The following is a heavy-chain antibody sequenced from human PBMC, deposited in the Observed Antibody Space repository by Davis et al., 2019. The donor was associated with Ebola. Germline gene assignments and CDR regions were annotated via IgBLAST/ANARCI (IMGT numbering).Heavy chain of an antibody. CDR2: IYYSGST. CDR1: GGSISSSSYH. Sequence: MPSETLSLTCTVSGGSISSSSYHWGWIRQPPGKGLEWIGSIYYSGSTYYNPSLKSRVTISVDTSKNQFSLKLSSVTAADTAVYYCARGEWLAPFDYWGQGTLVTVSS. V-gene: IGHV4-39*07. D-gene: IGHD6-19*01. J-gene: IGHJ4*02. CDR3: ARGEWLAPFDY.